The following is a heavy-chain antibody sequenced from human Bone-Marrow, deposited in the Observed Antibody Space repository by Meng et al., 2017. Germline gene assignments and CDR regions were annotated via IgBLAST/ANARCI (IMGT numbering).Heavy chain of an antibody. J-gene: IGHJ5*02. D-gene: IGHD3-10*01. CDR3: ARANVNYGVVDP. CDR1: CGSISSGGYY. Sequence: VPSQDSGPALVTPSPTLSLPFTFSCGSISSGGYYWSWSRQHPGKGRDWIEYIYYSGSTYYNPSLKILVNISVDTSKNQFSLKLSSVTAADTAVYYCARANVNYGVVDPWGQGTLVTVSS. CDR2: IYYSGST. V-gene: IGHV4-31*01.